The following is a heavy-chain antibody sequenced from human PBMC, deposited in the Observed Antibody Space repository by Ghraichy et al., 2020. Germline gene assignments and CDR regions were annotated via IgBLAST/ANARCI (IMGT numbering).Heavy chain of an antibody. J-gene: IGHJ6*02. CDR1: GFTFGDYA. D-gene: IGHD2-21*01. CDR2: IRSKAYGGTT. CDR3: TRDWEVVVAAYYYYGMDV. V-gene: IGHV3-49*04. Sequence: GGSLRLSCTASGFTFGDYAMSWVRQAPGKGLEWVGFIRSKAYGGTTEYAASVKGRFTISRDDSKSIAYLQMNSLKTEDTAVYYCTRDWEVVVAAYYYYGMDVWGQGTTVTVSS.